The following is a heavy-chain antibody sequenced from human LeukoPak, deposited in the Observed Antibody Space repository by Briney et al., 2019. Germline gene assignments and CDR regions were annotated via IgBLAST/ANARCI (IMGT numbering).Heavy chain of an antibody. CDR3: ARGARMTFDY. CDR1: GGSISSGVYY. J-gene: IGHJ4*02. V-gene: IGHV4-31*03. D-gene: IGHD4/OR15-4a*01. CDR2: ISDRGST. Sequence: TLSLTCTVSGGSISSGVYYWSWIRQHPGKGLEWVGYISDRGSTYYNPSLKSRVTVSVDTSKSQFSLKVSSVTAADTAVYYCARGARMTFDYWGQGTLVTVSS.